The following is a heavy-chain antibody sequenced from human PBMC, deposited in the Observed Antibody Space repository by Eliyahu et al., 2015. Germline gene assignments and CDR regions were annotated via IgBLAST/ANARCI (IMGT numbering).Heavy chain of an antibody. CDR2: IYWDDDQ. CDR1: GFPLSITGAA. Sequence: QITLKESGPALVRPTQTLTLTCTFSGFPLSITGAAVGWIRQPPGKALEWVALIYWDDDQRYSPSLKTRVTITKDTSKSQVVLTMTEMDPVDTGTYYCARKGAGDYFDYWGQGTPVAVSS. D-gene: IGHD4/OR15-4a*01. J-gene: IGHJ4*02. V-gene: IGHV2-5*02. CDR3: ARKGAGDYFDY.